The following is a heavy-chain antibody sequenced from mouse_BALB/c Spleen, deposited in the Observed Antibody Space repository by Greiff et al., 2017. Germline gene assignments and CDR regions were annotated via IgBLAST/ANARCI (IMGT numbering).Heavy chain of an antibody. V-gene: IGHV3-6*02. Sequence: EVKLMESGPGLVKPSQSLSLTCSVTGYSITSGYYWNWIRQFPGNKLEWMGYISYDGSNNYNPSLKNRISITRDTSKNQFFLKLNSVTTEDTATYYCARDGNYGYFDYWGRGTTLTVSS. CDR2: ISYDGSN. J-gene: IGHJ2*01. CDR3: ARDGNYGYFDY. D-gene: IGHD2-1*01. CDR1: GYSITSGYY.